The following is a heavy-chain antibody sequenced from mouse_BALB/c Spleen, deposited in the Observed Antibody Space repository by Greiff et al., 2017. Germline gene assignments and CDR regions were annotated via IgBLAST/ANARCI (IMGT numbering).Heavy chain of an antibody. J-gene: IGHJ3*01. V-gene: IGHV2-9*02. CDR2: IWAGGST. D-gene: IGHD4-1*01. CDR3: ARDHTGTGWLAY. Sequence: QVQLKQSGPGLVAPSQSLSITCTVSGFSLTSYGVHWVRQPPGKGLEWLGVIWAGGSTNYNSALMSRLSISKDNSKSQVFLKMNSLQTDDTAMYYCARDHTGTGWLAYWGQGTLVTVSA. CDR1: GFSLTSYG.